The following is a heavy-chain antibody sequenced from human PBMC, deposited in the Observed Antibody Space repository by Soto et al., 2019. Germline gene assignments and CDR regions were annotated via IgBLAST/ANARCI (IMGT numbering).Heavy chain of an antibody. CDR2: ISGSGGGT. CDR3: ANAPVFDY. CDR1: GFTFNIFA. Sequence: GGYLRLSCAASGFTFNIFAMSWVLQAPGKGLEWVSAISGSGGGTYYADSVEGRFTISRDNSKNTLYLQMNSLRAEDTAVYYCANAPVFDYWGQGTLVTVSS. J-gene: IGHJ4*02. V-gene: IGHV3-23*01.